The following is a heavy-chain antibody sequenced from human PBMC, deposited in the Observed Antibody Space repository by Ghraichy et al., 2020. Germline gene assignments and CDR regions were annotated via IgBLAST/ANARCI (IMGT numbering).Heavy chain of an antibody. J-gene: IGHJ4*02. Sequence: GGSPRLPCAASGFTFSSYWMHWVRQAPGKGLVWVSRINSDGSSTSYADSVKGRFTISRDNAKNTLYLQMNSLRAEDTAVYYCARDNYDFWSGYQLDYWGQGTLVTVSS. CDR3: ARDNYDFWSGYQLDY. CDR1: GFTFSSYW. CDR2: INSDGSST. V-gene: IGHV3-74*01. D-gene: IGHD3-3*01.